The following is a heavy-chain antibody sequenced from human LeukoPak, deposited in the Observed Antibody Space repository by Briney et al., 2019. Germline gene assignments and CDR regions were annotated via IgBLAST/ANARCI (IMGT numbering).Heavy chain of an antibody. CDR2: IYDSGST. Sequence: SSETLSLTCTVSGGSISSNSYYWGWIRQPPGKGLEWIGSIYDSGSTYYNPSLKSRVTISVDTSKNQFSLKLRSVTAADTAVYYCARCTRFGKIFGSSWYVVGGPLNFDYWGQGTLVTVSS. V-gene: IGHV4-39*01. CDR3: ARCTRFGKIFGSSWYVVGGPLNFDY. CDR1: GGSISSNSYY. J-gene: IGHJ4*02. D-gene: IGHD6-13*01.